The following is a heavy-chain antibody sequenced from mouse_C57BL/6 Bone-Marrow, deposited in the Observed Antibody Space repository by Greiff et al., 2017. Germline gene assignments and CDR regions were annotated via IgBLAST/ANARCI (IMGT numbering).Heavy chain of an antibody. Sequence: VQLQQPGAELVKPGASVKLSCKASGYTFTSYWMQWVKQRPGQGLEWIGEIDPSDSYTNYNQKFKGKATLTVDTSSITAYMQLSSLTSEDSAVYYCASITTVVATGDYAMDYWGQGTSVTVSS. CDR3: ASITTVVATGDYAMDY. CDR2: IDPSDSYT. J-gene: IGHJ4*01. V-gene: IGHV1-50*01. CDR1: GYTFTSYW. D-gene: IGHD1-1*01.